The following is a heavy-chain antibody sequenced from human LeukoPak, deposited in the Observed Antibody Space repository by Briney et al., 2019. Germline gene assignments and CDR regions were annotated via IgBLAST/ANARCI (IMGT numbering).Heavy chain of an antibody. J-gene: IGHJ4*02. Sequence: SETLSLTCTVSGGSISSYYWSWIRQPPGKGLEWIGYIYYSRSTNYNPSLKSRVTISVDTSKNQFSLKLSSVTAADTAVYYCARATWDSGSYLVVYFDYWGQGTLVTVSA. V-gene: IGHV4-59*01. D-gene: IGHD1-26*01. CDR1: GGSISSYY. CDR2: IYYSRST. CDR3: ARATWDSGSYLVVYFDY.